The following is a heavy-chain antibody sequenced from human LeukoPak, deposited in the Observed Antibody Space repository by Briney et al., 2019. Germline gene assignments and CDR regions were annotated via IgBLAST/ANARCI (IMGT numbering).Heavy chain of an antibody. CDR1: GGSISSYY. CDR3: ARGVPYGPSYEFFDY. J-gene: IGHJ4*02. CDR2: IYYSGST. D-gene: IGHD3-10*01. Sequence: SETLSLTCTVSGGSISSYYWSWIRQPPGKGLEWIANIYYSGSTNYNPSLKSRVTISLHTSKNQFSLKLNSVTAADTAVYYCARGVPYGPSYEFFDYWGQGTLVTVSS. V-gene: IGHV4-59*01.